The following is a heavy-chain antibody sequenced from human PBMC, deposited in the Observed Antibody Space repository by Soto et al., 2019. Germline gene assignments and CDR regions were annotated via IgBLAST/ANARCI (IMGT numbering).Heavy chain of an antibody. V-gene: IGHV4-39*01. CDR2: VYYSGTT. D-gene: IGHD4-17*01. J-gene: IGHJ4*02. CDR1: GGSISSSLSY. Sequence: QLQLQESGPGLVKPSETLSLTCSVSGGSISSSLSYWGWIRQPPGKGLEWIGSVYYSGTTYYKPSLESRVTISLDTSKNQFSLKLTSVTAADTAVYYCARHASRHGDYLFDYWGQGTLVTVSS. CDR3: ARHASRHGDYLFDY.